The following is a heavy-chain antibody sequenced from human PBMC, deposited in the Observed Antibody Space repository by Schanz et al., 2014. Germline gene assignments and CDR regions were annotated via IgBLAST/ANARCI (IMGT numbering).Heavy chain of an antibody. CDR2: ISTGRYL. CDR1: GFTFSSYS. CDR3: AKGLGTRSNNFDY. Sequence: EVQLVESGGGLVKPGGSLRLSCAASGFTFSSYSLAWVRQAPGKGLEWVSFISTGRYLYYADSVKGRFTISRDNSKNTLYLQINSLRTEDTAVFYCAKGLGTRSNNFDYWGQGTLVTVSS. D-gene: IGHD6-13*01. V-gene: IGHV3-21*02. J-gene: IGHJ4*02.